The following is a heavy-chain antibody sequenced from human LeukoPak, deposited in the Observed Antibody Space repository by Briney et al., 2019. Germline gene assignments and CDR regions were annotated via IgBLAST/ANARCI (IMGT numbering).Heavy chain of an antibody. CDR2: FYYSGST. CDR3: ARDFFTMTRPGWFDP. CDR1: GGSISSSSYY. D-gene: IGHD2-21*02. V-gene: IGHV4-39*06. J-gene: IGHJ5*02. Sequence: SETLSLTCTVSGGSISSSSYYWGWIRQPPGKGLEWIGSFYYSGSTYYNPSLKSRVTISVDTSKNQFPLKLSSVTAADTAVYYCARDFFTMTRPGWFDPWGQGTLVTVSS.